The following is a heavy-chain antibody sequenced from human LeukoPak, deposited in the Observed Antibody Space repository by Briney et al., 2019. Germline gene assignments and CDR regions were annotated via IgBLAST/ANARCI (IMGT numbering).Heavy chain of an antibody. Sequence: ASVKVSCKVSGYTLTELSMHWVRQAPGKGLEWMGGFDPEDGETIYAQKFQGRVTMTEDTSTDTAYMELSSLRSEDTAVYYCATAPSYDSSGYLYYFDYWGQGTLVTVSS. V-gene: IGHV1-24*01. CDR2: FDPEDGET. CDR3: ATAPSYDSSGYLYYFDY. CDR1: GYTLTELS. D-gene: IGHD3-22*01. J-gene: IGHJ4*02.